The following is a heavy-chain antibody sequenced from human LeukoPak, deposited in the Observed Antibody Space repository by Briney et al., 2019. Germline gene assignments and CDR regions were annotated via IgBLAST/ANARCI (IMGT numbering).Heavy chain of an antibody. Sequence: SETLSLTCAVYGGSFSGYYWSWIRQPPGKGLEWIGYISYSGSTHYSPSLKSRATISADTSKNQFSLKLTSMTAADTAVYHCARGGEGYNYVYWGQGTLVTVSS. V-gene: IGHV4-34*01. CDR3: ARGGEGYNYVY. J-gene: IGHJ4*02. CDR1: GGSFSGYY. CDR2: ISYSGST. D-gene: IGHD5-24*01.